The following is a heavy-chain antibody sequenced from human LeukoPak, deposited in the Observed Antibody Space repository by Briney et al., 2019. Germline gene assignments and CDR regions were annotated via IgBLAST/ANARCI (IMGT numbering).Heavy chain of an antibody. Sequence: PSETLSLTCNVSGGSISSYYWGWIRQPPGKGLEWIGYIYYSGSTSYSPSLKSRVTMSVDTSKNQFSLTLSSMTAADTAVYFCARGSGGYYYGWGQGTLVTVSS. CDR3: ARGSGGYYYG. V-gene: IGHV4-59*08. D-gene: IGHD3-22*01. CDR1: GGSISSYY. J-gene: IGHJ4*02. CDR2: IYYSGST.